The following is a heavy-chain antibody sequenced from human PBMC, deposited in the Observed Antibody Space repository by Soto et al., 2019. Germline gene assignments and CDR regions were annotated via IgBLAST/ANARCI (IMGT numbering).Heavy chain of an antibody. CDR2: IWDDGSNK. J-gene: IGHJ6*02. CDR1: GFTFSSYG. CDR3: ARVGRTPPGAYYYYGMDV. D-gene: IGHD2-15*01. V-gene: IGHV3-33*01. Sequence: QVQLVESGGGVVQPGRSLRLSCAASGFTFSSYGMHWVRQAPGKGLEWVAVIWDDGSNKYYADSVKGRFTISRDNSKNTLYLQMNSLRAEDTAVYYCARVGRTPPGAYYYYGMDVWGQGTTVTVSS.